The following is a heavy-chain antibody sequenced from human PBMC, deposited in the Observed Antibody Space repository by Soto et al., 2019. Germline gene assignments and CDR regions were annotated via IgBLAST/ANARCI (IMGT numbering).Heavy chain of an antibody. Sequence: QVQLVQSGGEVTKPGASVKVSCKSSGYTFTSYGVSWVRQAPGQGLEWLGWISVYTGTTKQAQKFQDRVTLTTEASPSTAYMELRRSRSDDTAAYYCARARCTTDRCYTHHFDVWGQGTTVTVAS. V-gene: IGHV1-18*04. D-gene: IGHD2-8*01. CDR2: ISVYTGTT. CDR3: ARARCTTDRCYTHHFDV. CDR1: GYTFTSYG. J-gene: IGHJ6*02.